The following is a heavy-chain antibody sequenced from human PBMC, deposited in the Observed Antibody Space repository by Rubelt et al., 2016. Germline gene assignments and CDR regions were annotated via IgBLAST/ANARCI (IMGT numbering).Heavy chain of an antibody. CDR2: IYYSGST. D-gene: IGHD3-22*01. CDR1: GGSISSSSYY. Sequence: QLQLQESGPGLVKPSETLSLTCTVSGGSISSSSYYWGWIRQPPGKGLEWIGSIYYSGSTYYNPSLKGRVTISVDTSKKQFSLKLSSVTAADTAVYYCARFTVYYYDSSGYQYYFDYWGQGTLVTVSS. CDR3: ARFTVYYYDSSGYQYYFDY. V-gene: IGHV4-39*01. J-gene: IGHJ4*02.